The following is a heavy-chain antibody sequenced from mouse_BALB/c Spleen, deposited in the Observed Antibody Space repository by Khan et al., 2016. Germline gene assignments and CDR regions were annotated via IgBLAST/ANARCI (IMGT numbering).Heavy chain of an antibody. CDR2: ISYSGSI. V-gene: IGHV3-2*02. CDR3: VRSDYGRDGFVY. Sequence: VQLQESGPGLVKPSQSLSLTCTVTDYSITSDYAWNWIRQFPGNKLEWMGYISYSGSISYNPSLKSRISITRDTSKNQLFLQLNSVTTEDTATYHGVRSDYGRDGFVYWGQGTLVTVSA. J-gene: IGHJ3*01. D-gene: IGHD1-1*02. CDR1: DYSITSDYA.